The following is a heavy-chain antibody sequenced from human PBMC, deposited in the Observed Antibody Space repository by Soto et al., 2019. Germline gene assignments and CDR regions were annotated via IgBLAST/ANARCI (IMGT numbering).Heavy chain of an antibody. CDR2: ISAYNGNT. V-gene: IGHV1-18*01. J-gene: IGHJ5*02. CDR3: ARGGYYYGSGSRTRWFEP. CDR1: GYTFTSYG. D-gene: IGHD3-10*01. Sequence: ASVKVSCKASGYTFTSYGISWVRQAPGQGLEWMGWISAYNGNTNYAQKLQGTVTMTTDTSTSTAYMELRSLRSDDTAVYYCARGGYYYGSGSRTRWFEPWGQGTLVTVSS.